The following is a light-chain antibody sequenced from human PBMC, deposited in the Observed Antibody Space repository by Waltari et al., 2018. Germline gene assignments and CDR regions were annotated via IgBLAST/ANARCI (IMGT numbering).Light chain of an antibody. J-gene: IGKJ1*01. CDR3: QHYVRLPVT. V-gene: IGKV3-20*01. CDR2: GAY. Sequence: EIVLTQSPGTLSLSPGERATLSCRASQSVSRTLAWYQQKPGQAPRLLIYGAYTRATGIPERFSGGGSGTDFSLTISRLEPEDFAVYYCQHYVRLPVTFGQGTKVEIK. CDR1: QSVSRT.